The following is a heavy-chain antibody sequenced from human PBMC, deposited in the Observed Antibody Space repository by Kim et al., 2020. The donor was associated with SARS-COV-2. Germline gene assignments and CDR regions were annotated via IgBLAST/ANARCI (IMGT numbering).Heavy chain of an antibody. J-gene: IGHJ4*02. CDR3: AKEGKPAYDEEDY. V-gene: IGHV3-23*01. D-gene: IGHD5-12*01. Sequence: YADSVTGRFTHPRDNSKNTLYRQMNSQRAEDTAVYYCAKEGKPAYDEEDYWGQGTLVTVSS.